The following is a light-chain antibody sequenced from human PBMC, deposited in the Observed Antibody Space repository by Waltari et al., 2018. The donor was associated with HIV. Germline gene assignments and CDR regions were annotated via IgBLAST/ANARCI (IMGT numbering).Light chain of an antibody. V-gene: IGLV2-14*03. CDR2: DVS. Sequence: QSALTQPASVSGSPVQSLTISCTGTSSDVGGYNYVSWYQQHPGKAPKLMIYDVSNRPSGVSNRFSGSKSGNTASLTISGLQAEDEADYYCSSYTSSSTSRVFGTGTKVTVL. J-gene: IGLJ1*01. CDR3: SSYTSSSTSRV. CDR1: SSDVGGYNY.